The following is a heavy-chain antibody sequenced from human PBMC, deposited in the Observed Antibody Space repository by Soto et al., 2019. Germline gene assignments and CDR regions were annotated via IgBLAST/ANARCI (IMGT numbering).Heavy chain of an antibody. CDR1: GLLVSTNY. J-gene: IGHJ4*02. D-gene: IGHD1-26*01. Sequence: EVQLVESGGDLVQPGRSLRLSCAASGLLVSTNYMGCVRQAPGQGLEWVSVIYSGFNTHYADSVKNRFTISRDNSKNTLYRQMDSLRVEDTAVYYCVRGYRVEGAYGAGAFFDYWGQGTLVTVSS. CDR2: IYSGFNT. V-gene: IGHV3-66*01. CDR3: VRGYRVEGAYGAGAFFDY.